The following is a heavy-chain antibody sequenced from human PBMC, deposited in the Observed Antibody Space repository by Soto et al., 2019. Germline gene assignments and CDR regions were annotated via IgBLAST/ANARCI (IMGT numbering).Heavy chain of an antibody. CDR1: GGSISSSSYY. CDR2: IYYSGST. Sequence: SETLSLTCTVSGGSISSSSYYWGWIRQPPGKGLEWIGNIYYSGSTYYNPSLKSRVTISVDTSKNQFSLKLSSVTAADTAIYYCASGYCSSTSCYWSIDYWGQGTLVTVSS. D-gene: IGHD2-2*03. CDR3: ASGYCSSTSCYWSIDY. J-gene: IGHJ4*02. V-gene: IGHV4-39*01.